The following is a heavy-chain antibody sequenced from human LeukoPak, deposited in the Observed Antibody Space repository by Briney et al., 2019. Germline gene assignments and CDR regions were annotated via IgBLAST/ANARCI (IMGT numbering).Heavy chain of an antibody. CDR2: IYYSGST. V-gene: IGHV4-30-4*01. J-gene: IGHJ4*02. Sequence: SETLSLTCTVYGGSISIGDYYWSWIRQPPGKGLEWIGYIYYSGSTYYNPSLKSRVTISVDTSKNQFSLKLSSVTAADTAVYYCARGRSDYVFDYWGQGTLVTVSS. CDR3: ARGRSDYVFDY. CDR1: GGSISIGDYY. D-gene: IGHD4-17*01.